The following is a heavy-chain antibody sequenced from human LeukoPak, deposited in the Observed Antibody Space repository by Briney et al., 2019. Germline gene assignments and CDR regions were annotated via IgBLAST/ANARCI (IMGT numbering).Heavy chain of an antibody. CDR2: IKQDGSER. D-gene: IGHD2-8*02. J-gene: IGHJ4*02. V-gene: IGHV3-7*01. CDR1: GFTFSRHW. CDR3: ARDGGHSTDLDY. Sequence: GGSLRLSCAASGFTFSRHWMSWVRQTPGKGPEWVANIKQDGSERYYVHSVRGRFAISRDNAKNSLYLQMNSLRAEDTAVYYCARDGGHSTDLDYWGQGILVTVSS.